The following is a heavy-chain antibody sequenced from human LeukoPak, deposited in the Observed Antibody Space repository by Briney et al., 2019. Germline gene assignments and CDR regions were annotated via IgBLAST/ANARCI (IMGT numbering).Heavy chain of an antibody. Sequence: GGSLRLSCAASGFTFSSYSMNWVRQAPGKGLEWVSSISSSGSYIYYADSMQGRFTISRDNSKNSLFLQMNSLRAEDTAVYYCARGLYPDYYVSSGSSPPEHWSQGTLVTVSS. CDR3: ARGLYPDYYVSSGSSPPEH. D-gene: IGHD3-22*01. V-gene: IGHV3-21*04. J-gene: IGHJ1*01. CDR1: GFTFSSYS. CDR2: ISSSGSYI.